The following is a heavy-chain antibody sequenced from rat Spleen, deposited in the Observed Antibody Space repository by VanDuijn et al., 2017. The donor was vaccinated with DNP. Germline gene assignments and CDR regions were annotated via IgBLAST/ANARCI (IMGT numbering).Heavy chain of an antibody. Sequence: EVHLVESGGGLVQPGRSMKLSCAASGFTFSNYDMAWVRQAPNKGLEWVATISTSGGSTYYRDSVRGRFTLSRDNAKSTLYLQMDSMRSEDTATYYCASGLYWGQGVMVTVSS. CDR3: ASGLY. CDR1: GFTFSNYD. J-gene: IGHJ2*01. D-gene: IGHD4-1*01. CDR2: ISTSGGST. V-gene: IGHV5-25*01.